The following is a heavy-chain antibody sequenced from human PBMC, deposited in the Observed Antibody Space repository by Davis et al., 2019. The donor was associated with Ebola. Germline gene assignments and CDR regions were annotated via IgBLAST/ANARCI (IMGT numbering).Heavy chain of an antibody. Sequence: SQTLSLTCAVYGGSFSGYYWSWIRQPPGKGLEWIGEINHSGSTNYNPSLKSRVTISVDTSKNQFSLKLSSVTAADTAVYYCARQDNRYCSGGSCYYYGMDVWGQGTTVTVSS. V-gene: IGHV4-34*01. D-gene: IGHD2-15*01. J-gene: IGHJ6*02. CDR3: ARQDNRYCSGGSCYYYGMDV. CDR2: INHSGST. CDR1: GGSFSGYY.